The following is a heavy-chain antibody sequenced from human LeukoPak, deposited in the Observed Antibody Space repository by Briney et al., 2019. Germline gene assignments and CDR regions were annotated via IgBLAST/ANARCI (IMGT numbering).Heavy chain of an antibody. CDR2: MNPNSGNT. J-gene: IGHJ6*02. Sequence: ASVKVSCKASGYTFTSYDINWVRQATGQGLEWMGWMNPNSGNTGYAQKFQGRVTMTRNTSISTAYMELSSLRSEDTAVYYCARGSSTIFGVVEYYYYYGMDVWAKGPRSPSP. CDR3: ARGSSTIFGVVEYYYYYGMDV. CDR1: GYTFTSYD. D-gene: IGHD3-3*01. V-gene: IGHV1-8*01.